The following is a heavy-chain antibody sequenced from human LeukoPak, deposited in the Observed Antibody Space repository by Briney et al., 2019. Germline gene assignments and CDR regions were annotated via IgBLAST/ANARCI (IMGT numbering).Heavy chain of an antibody. CDR3: ARDLGRGEDH. CDR1: GYTFIRYY. D-gene: IGHD3-10*01. J-gene: IGHJ4*02. Sequence: ASVKVSCKASGYTFIRYYIHWVRQAPGQGLEWMGVINPGDTGTSYAQQLQGRVTMTRDPSTSTVYMELSRLNSEDTALYYCARDLGRGEDHWGQGTLITVSS. CDR2: INPGDTGT. V-gene: IGHV1-46*04.